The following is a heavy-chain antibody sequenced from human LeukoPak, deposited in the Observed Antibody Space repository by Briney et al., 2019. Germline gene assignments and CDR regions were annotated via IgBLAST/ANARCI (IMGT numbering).Heavy chain of an antibody. CDR1: GFTFSSYA. D-gene: IGHD5-18*01. V-gene: IGHV3-21*01. Sequence: GGSLRLSCAASGFTFSSYAMSWVRQAPGKGLEWVSSISSSSSYIYYADSVKGRFTISRDNAKNSLYLQMNSLRAEDTAVYYCARDQVDTAMALRWGFDYWGQGTLVTVSS. CDR3: ARDQVDTAMALRWGFDY. CDR2: ISSSSSYI. J-gene: IGHJ4*01.